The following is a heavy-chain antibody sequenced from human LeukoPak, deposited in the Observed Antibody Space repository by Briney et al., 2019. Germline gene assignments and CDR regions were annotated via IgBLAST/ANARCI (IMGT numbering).Heavy chain of an antibody. CDR3: ARDKQSDDFWSGYSLGYFDL. CDR2: IGTAGDT. V-gene: IGHV3-13*01. Sequence: GGSLRLSCAASGFTFSSYDMHWVRQATGKGLEWVSAIGTAGDTYYPGSVKGRFTISRENAKNSLYLQMNSLRAEDTAVYYCARDKQSDDFWSGYSLGYFDLWGRGTLVTVSS. J-gene: IGHJ2*01. CDR1: GFTFSSYD. D-gene: IGHD3-3*01.